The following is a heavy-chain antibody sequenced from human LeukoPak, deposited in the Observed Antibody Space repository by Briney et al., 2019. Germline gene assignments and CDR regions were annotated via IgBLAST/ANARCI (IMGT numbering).Heavy chain of an antibody. Sequence: KASQTLSLTCTVSGASISSSSYYWGWIRQPPWKGLEGCGRIYYSGTTYYNPSLKSRVTISVATSKNQSSLKLSSVTAADTAVYYCARRCSGGSCYLRNYYYGMDVWGQGTTVTVSS. D-gene: IGHD2-15*01. V-gene: IGHV4-39*01. CDR3: ARRCSGGSCYLRNYYYGMDV. CDR1: GASISSSSYY. J-gene: IGHJ6*02. CDR2: IYYSGTT.